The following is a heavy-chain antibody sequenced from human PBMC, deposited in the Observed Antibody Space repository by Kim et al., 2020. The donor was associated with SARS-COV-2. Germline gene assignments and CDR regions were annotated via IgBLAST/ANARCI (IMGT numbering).Heavy chain of an antibody. Sequence: ASVKVSCKASGYSFTTYYIHWVRQAPGQGLEWMGIINPNGGTTRYAQKFQGRVTMTRDTSTSTVYMELNSLRSQDTAVYYCARDMEYIAMVVAGTSPLLDWGQGTLVTVSS. V-gene: IGHV1-46*01. D-gene: IGHD2-15*01. CDR1: GYSFTTYY. CDR2: INPNGGTT. CDR3: ARDMEYIAMVVAGTSPLLD. J-gene: IGHJ4*02.